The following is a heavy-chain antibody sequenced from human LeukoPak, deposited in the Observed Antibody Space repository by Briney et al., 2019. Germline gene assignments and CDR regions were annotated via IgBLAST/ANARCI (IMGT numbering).Heavy chain of an antibody. CDR2: IKSKADGETT. CDR3: TTGGSVITVTRSYDF. CDR1: GFIFGDAW. J-gene: IGHJ4*02. D-gene: IGHD4-17*01. V-gene: IGHV3-15*07. Sequence: GGSLRLSCAASGFIFGDAWMNWVRQAPGKGLEWVGRIKSKADGETTDYAAPVQGRFIVSRDDSTATLYLQMNSLQTEDTAVYYCTTGGSVITVTRSYDFWGQGTLVTVSS.